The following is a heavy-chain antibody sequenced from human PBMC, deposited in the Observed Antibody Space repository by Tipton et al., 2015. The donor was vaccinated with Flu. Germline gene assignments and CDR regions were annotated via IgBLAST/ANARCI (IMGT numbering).Heavy chain of an antibody. CDR2: IYTSGST. D-gene: IGHD3-22*01. V-gene: IGHV4-61*02. J-gene: IGHJ4*02. CDR1: GGSISSGSYY. Sequence: TLSLTCTVSGGSISSGSYYWSWIRQPAGKGLEWIGRIYTSGSTNYNPSLKSRVTISVDTSKNQFSLKLSSVTAADTAVYYCARAGWLLPFDYLGQGTLVTVSS. CDR3: ARAGWLLPFDY.